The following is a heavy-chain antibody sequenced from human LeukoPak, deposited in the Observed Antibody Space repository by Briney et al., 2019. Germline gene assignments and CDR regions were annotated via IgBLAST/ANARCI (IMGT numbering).Heavy chain of an antibody. Sequence: SETLSLTCSVSGGSISSYYWSWLRQPPGKGLEYIGHVHDCGSTNYNPSLKSRVTISIDTSKHQFSLKLSSVAAADTAVYYCARVGSYCMDVWGKGSTVTVSS. CDR3: ARVGSYCMDV. CDR2: VHDCGST. D-gene: IGHD1-26*01. J-gene: IGHJ6*03. V-gene: IGHV4-59*01. CDR1: GGSISSYY.